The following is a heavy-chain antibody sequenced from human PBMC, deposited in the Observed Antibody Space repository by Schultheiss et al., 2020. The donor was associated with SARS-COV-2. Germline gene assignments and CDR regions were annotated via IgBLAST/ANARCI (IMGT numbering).Heavy chain of an antibody. CDR1: GGSISSGGYY. CDR2: IYYSGST. D-gene: IGHD3-3*01. Sequence: SETLSLTCTVSGGSISSGGYYWSWIRQHPGKGLEWIGYIYYSGSTYYNPSLKSRVTIAVDTSKNQFSLKLSSVTAAETAVYYCARVWSGEGITIFGVVSPLYYYYGMDVWGQGTTVTVSS. J-gene: IGHJ6*02. CDR3: ARVWSGEGITIFGVVSPLYYYYGMDV. V-gene: IGHV4-31*03.